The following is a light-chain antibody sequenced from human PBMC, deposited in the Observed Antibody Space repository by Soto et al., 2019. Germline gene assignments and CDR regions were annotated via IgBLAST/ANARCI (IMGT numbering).Light chain of an antibody. CDR3: QTWDTGIQI. J-gene: IGLJ1*01. CDR2: VNSDGSH. CDR1: SGHSSYA. Sequence: QLVLTQSPSASASLGASVKLTCTLSSGHSSYAIAWHQQQPEKGPRYLMKVNSDGSHRKGDGIPDRFSGSSSGAERYLTISSLQSEDEADYYCQTWDTGIQIFGTGTKLTVL. V-gene: IGLV4-69*01.